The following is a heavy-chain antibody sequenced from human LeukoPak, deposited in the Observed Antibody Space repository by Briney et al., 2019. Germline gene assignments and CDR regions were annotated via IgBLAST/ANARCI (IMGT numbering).Heavy chain of an antibody. CDR3: AHRRDSSGYQYRYWFAP. Sequence: SGPTLVKPTQTLTLTCTFSGFSLITSGVGVGWIRQPPGKALEWLALINWDDQKVYSPSLQSRLSITKDTSKNQVVLTMTNVDPVDTATYYCAHRRDSSGYQYRYWFAPWGQGTLVTVSS. CDR1: GFSLITSGVG. CDR2: INWDDQK. D-gene: IGHD3-22*01. V-gene: IGHV2-5*02. J-gene: IGHJ5*02.